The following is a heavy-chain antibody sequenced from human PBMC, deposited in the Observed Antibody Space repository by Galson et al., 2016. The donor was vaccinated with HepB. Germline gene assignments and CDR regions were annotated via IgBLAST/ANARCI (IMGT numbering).Heavy chain of an antibody. V-gene: IGHV3-9*01. CDR3: VKGRIPGGRGGFDS. Sequence: SLRLSCAGSGFTFDDYAMHWVRQAPGKGLEWVSGICCDDGFISYADSVKGRFAISRDNAKNSLFLQMNSLRPEDTALYYCVKGRIPGGRGGFDSWGQGTPVTVSS. J-gene: IGHJ4*02. D-gene: IGHD6-13*01. CDR1: GFTFDDYA. CDR2: ICCDDGFI.